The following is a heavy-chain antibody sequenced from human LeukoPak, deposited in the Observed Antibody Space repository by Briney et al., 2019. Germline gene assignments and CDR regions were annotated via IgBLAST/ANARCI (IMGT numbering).Heavy chain of an antibody. J-gene: IGHJ6*02. V-gene: IGHV1-24*01. CDR2: FDPEDGET. CDR3: ATVANYPYYYYGMDV. D-gene: IGHD4/OR15-4a*01. Sequence: ASVKVSFKVSGYTLTELSMHWVRQAPGKGLEWMGGFDPEDGETIYAQKFQGRVTMTEDTSTDAAYMELSSLRSEDTAVYYCATVANYPYYYYGMDVWGQGTTVTVSS. CDR1: GYTLTELS.